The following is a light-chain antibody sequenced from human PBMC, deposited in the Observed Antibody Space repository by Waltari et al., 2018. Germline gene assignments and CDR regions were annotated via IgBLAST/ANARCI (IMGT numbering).Light chain of an antibody. V-gene: IGKV3-15*01. CDR3: QQYNNWRT. J-gene: IGKJ2*01. Sequence: EILMTQSPPTLSVSPGERATLSCRASQSISRNLAWYQQKPGQAPRLLIYAASTRATGIPARFSGSGSRTEFTLTISSLQSEDFAVYYCQQYNNWRTFGQGTKLEIK. CDR1: QSISRN. CDR2: AAS.